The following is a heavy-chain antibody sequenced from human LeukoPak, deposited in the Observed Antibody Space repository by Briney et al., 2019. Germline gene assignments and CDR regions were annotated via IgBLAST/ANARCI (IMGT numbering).Heavy chain of an antibody. J-gene: IGHJ4*02. D-gene: IGHD4-23*01. Sequence: GGSLRLSCTVSGFTVSSNSWSWVRQAPGKGLEWVSAISNSGGSTHYADSVKGRFTISRDNSKSTLYLQMSSLRAEDTAVYYCAKIGFPTTVLTPGTVWWGQGTLVTVSS. CDR3: AKIGFPTTVLTPGTVW. CDR1: GFTVSSNS. CDR2: ISNSGGST. V-gene: IGHV3-23*01.